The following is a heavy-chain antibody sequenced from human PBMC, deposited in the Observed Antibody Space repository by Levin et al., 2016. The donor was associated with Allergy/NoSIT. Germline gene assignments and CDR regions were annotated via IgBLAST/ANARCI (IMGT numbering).Heavy chain of an antibody. CDR2: ISYDGSNK. CDR3: AKGRAFDI. Sequence: VRQMPGKGLEWVAVISYDGSNKYYADSVKGRFTISRDNSKNTLYLQMNSLRAEDTAVYYCAKGRAFDIWGQGTMVTVSS. J-gene: IGHJ3*02. V-gene: IGHV3-30*18.